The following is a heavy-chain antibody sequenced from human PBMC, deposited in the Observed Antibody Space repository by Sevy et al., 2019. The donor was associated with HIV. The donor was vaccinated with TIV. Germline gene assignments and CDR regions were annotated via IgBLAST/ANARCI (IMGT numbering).Heavy chain of an antibody. CDR3: AKHIAAANFDY. Sequence: GGSLRLSCVASGFRFSSYAMSWVRQAPGKGLEWVSDISGSGDNTHYAGSVKGRFTISRDNAKNTPYLQMNSLRAEDTAVYYCAKHIAAANFDYWGQGTLVTVSS. CDR1: GFRFSSYA. CDR2: ISGSGDNT. J-gene: IGHJ4*02. D-gene: IGHD6-13*01. V-gene: IGHV3-23*01.